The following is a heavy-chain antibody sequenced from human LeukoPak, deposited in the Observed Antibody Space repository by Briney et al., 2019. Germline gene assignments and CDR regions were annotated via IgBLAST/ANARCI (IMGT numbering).Heavy chain of an antibody. D-gene: IGHD2/OR15-2a*01. Sequence: ASVKVSCKASGYTFTGYYLHWVRHAPGQGLEWMGWINPHSGDTEYAQKFQGRVTMTRDTFISTAYLELSRLKSDDTAVYYCATFCPDFLPVSPLLDYWGQGTLVTVSS. CDR1: GYTFTGYY. J-gene: IGHJ4*02. CDR2: INPHSGDT. V-gene: IGHV1-2*02. CDR3: ATFCPDFLPVSPLLDY.